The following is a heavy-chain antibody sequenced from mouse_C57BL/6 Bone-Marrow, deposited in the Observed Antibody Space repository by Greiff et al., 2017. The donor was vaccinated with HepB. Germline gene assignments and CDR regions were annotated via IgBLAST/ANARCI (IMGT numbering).Heavy chain of an antibody. Sequence: EVQLVESGGGLVKPGGSLKLSCAASGFTFSSYAMSWVRQTPEKRLEWVATIIDGGSYTYYPDNVKGRFTISRDNAKNNLYLQMSHLKSEDTAMYYCAREDDYPFAYWGQGTLVTVSA. V-gene: IGHV5-4*01. CDR3: AREDDYPFAY. J-gene: IGHJ3*01. CDR2: IIDGGSYT. CDR1: GFTFSSYA. D-gene: IGHD2-4*01.